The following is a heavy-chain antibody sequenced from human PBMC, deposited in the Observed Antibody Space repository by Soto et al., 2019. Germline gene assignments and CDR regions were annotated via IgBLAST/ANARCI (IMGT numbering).Heavy chain of an antibody. CDR3: ARDVVVVPAAEQLHHDAFDI. D-gene: IGHD2-2*01. CDR1: GDSISNLDYF. Sequence: SETLSLTCSVSGDSISNLDYFWAWIRQPPGQALEYIGYIYKSATTYYNPSFESRVAISVDTSKSQFSLNVTSVTAADTAVYFCARDVVVVPAAEQLHHDAFDIWCQGTMVTVSS. V-gene: IGHV4-30-4*01. CDR2: IYKSATT. J-gene: IGHJ3*02.